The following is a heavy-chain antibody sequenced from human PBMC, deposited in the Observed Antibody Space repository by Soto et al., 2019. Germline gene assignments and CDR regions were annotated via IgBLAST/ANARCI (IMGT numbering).Heavy chain of an antibody. CDR1: GGSTSSDNY. J-gene: IGHJ4*02. Sequence: SETLSLTCTVSGGSTSSDNYWSWIRQPPGKGLEWIGHIYYSGNTDYNPSLKSRLAISIDTSKNQFSLKLSSVTAADTAVYFCAREGGESSDGLYFFDSWGQGSLVTVSS. CDR3: AREGGESSDGLYFFDS. CDR2: IYYSGNT. D-gene: IGHD3-16*01. V-gene: IGHV4-30-4*01.